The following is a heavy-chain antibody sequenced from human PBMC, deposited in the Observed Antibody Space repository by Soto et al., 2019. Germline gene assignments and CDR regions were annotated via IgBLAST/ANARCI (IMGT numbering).Heavy chain of an antibody. V-gene: IGHV1-3*01. D-gene: IGHD6-13*01. Sequence: ASVKVSRKGSGYTFTSYGIHWVRQAPGQRLEWMGWINAANGDTKYSPKFQGRVTITRDTSASTAYMELSSLRSEDTAVYYCVRRHVSATGIDWFDPWGQGTLVTVSS. CDR1: GYTFTSYG. CDR2: INAANGDT. CDR3: VRRHVSATGIDWFDP. J-gene: IGHJ5*02.